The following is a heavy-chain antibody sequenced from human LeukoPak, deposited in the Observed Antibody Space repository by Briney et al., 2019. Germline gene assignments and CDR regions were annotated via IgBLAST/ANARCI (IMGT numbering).Heavy chain of an antibody. Sequence: HGESLKISCKGSGYSFTSYWIGWVRQMPGKGLEWMGIIYPGDSDTRYSPSFQGQVTISADKSISTAYLQWSSLKASDTAMYYCARYPTPERIFGVARPGFDYWGQGTLVTVSS. J-gene: IGHJ4*02. D-gene: IGHD3-3*01. CDR3: ARYPTPERIFGVARPGFDY. V-gene: IGHV5-51*01. CDR1: GYSFTSYW. CDR2: IYPGDSDT.